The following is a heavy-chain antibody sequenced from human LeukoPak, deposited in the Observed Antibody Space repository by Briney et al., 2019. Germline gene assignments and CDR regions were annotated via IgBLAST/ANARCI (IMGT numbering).Heavy chain of an antibody. J-gene: IGHJ4*02. D-gene: IGHD6-19*01. V-gene: IGHV7-4-1*02. CDR2: INTNTGNP. Sequence: ASVTVSCKASGYTFTSYAMNWVRQAPGQGLEWMGWINTNTGNPTYAQGFTGRFVFSLDTSVSTAYLQISSLKAEDTAVYYCASEYSSYGFDYWGQGTLVTVSS. CDR1: GYTFTSYA. CDR3: ASEYSSYGFDY.